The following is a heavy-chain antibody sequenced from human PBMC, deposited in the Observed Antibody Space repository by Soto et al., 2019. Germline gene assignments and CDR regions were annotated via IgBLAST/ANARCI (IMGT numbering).Heavy chain of an antibody. J-gene: IGHJ6*02. CDR1: GFTFSSYW. Sequence: PGGSLRLSCAASGFTFSSYWMHWVRQAPGKGLVWVSRINSDGSSTSYADSVKGRFTISRDNAKNTLYLQMNSLRAEDTAVYYCARGWARGDPGDYYGMDVWGQGTTVTVSS. CDR2: INSDGSST. V-gene: IGHV3-74*01. D-gene: IGHD4-17*01. CDR3: ARGWARGDPGDYYGMDV.